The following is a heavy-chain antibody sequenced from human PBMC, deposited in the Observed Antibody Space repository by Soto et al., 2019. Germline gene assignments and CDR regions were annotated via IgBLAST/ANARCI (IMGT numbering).Heavy chain of an antibody. Sequence: QVQLQESGPGLVKPSETLSLTCTVSGGSVSSGSYYWSWIRQPPGKGLEWIGDIYYSGSTNYNSSHSTRLTIDVDTTKNQFPLKLRAVTAADTAVYYCARVDGWSYPGGQGTLDTVSS. V-gene: IGHV4-61*01. CDR3: ARVDGWSYP. CDR1: GGSVSSGSYY. J-gene: IGHJ5*02. CDR2: IYYSGST. D-gene: IGHD3-9*01.